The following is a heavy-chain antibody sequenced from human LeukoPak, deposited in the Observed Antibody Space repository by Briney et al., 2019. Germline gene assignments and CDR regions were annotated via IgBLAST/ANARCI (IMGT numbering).Heavy chain of an antibody. CDR2: IYYSGST. CDR3: AMNLDCSHAFDI. Sequence: SETLSLTCTVSGGSISSYYWSWIRQPPGKGLEWIGYIYYSGSTNYNPSLKSRVTISVDTSKNQFSLKLSSVTAADTAVYYCAMNLDCSHAFDIWGQGTMVTVSS. J-gene: IGHJ3*02. CDR1: GGSISSYY. V-gene: IGHV4-59*01. D-gene: IGHD2-15*01.